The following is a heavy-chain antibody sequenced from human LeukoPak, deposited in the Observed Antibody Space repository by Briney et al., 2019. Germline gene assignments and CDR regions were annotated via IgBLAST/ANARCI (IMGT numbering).Heavy chain of an antibody. Sequence: PSESLSLTCTVSGDSITSNYWSWIRQPAGKGLEWIGRIYTSGSTNYNPSLKSRVTMSVDTSKNQFSLKLSSVTAADTAVYYCAREVDIVVVPAALYYYYYGMDVWGQGTTVTVSS. CDR3: AREVDIVVVPAALYYYYYGMDV. CDR1: GDSITSNY. V-gene: IGHV4-4*07. J-gene: IGHJ6*02. CDR2: IYTSGST. D-gene: IGHD2-2*03.